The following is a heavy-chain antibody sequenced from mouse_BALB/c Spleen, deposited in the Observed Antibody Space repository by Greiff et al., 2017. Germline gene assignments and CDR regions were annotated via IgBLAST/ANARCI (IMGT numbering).Heavy chain of an antibody. CDR3: ARIYDGYYGAMDD. J-gene: IGHJ4*01. D-gene: IGHD2-3*01. CDR2: IWSGGST. CDR1: GFSLTSYG. V-gene: IGHV2-2*02. Sequence: QVQLQQSGPGLVQPSQSLSITCTVSGFSLTSYGVHWVRQSPGKGLEWLGVIWSGGSTDYNAAFISRRSISKDNSKSQVFFKMNSLQANDTAIYYCARIYDGYYGAMDDWGQGTSVTVSS.